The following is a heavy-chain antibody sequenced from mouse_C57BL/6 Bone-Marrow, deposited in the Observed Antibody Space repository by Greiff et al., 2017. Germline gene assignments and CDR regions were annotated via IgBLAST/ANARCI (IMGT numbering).Heavy chain of an antibody. CDR2: IDPSDSYT. Sequence: QVQLQQPGAELVMPGASVKLSCKASGYTFTSYWMHWVKQRPGQGLEWIGEIDPSDSYTNYNQKFKGKSTLTVDKSSSTAYMQLSSLTSEDSAVYDCARGGLRRFYWYFDVWGTGTTVTVSS. CDR1: GYTFTSYW. D-gene: IGHD2-4*01. V-gene: IGHV1-69*01. J-gene: IGHJ1*03. CDR3: ARGGLRRFYWYFDV.